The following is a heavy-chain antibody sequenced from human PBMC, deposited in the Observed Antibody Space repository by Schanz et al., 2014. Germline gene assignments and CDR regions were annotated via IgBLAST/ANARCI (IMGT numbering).Heavy chain of an antibody. D-gene: IGHD3-22*01. CDR3: AGAFDSSGYYFDY. J-gene: IGHJ4*02. CDR2: ISPYNGNT. V-gene: IGHV1-18*01. CDR1: GYTFTSYG. Sequence: VQLVQSGAEVKKPGASVKVSCKASGYTFTSYGISWVRQAPGQGLEWMGWISPYNGNTNYAQKLQGRVTVTSDTSTSTVYMELSGLRSEDTAVYYCAGAFDSSGYYFDYWGQGTLVTVSS.